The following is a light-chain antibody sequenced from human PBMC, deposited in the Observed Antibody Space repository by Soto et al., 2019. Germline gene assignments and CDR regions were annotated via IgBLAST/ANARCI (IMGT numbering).Light chain of an antibody. CDR1: QSVGSD. CDR3: QQRRSWPPTIT. CDR2: DIF. Sequence: EIVMTQSPATLSVSPGERATLSCRASQSVGSDLAWYQQKPGQAPRLVIYDIFTRATGVPPRFSGSGSGTDFTLTISSLEPEDFAVYYCQQRRSWPPTITFGQGTRLEIK. V-gene: IGKV3-11*01. J-gene: IGKJ5*01.